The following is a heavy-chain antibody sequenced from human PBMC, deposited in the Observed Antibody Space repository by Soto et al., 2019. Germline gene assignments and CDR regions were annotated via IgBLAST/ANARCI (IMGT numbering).Heavy chain of an antibody. CDR3: ARADYGSGSYSPYYYYGMDV. J-gene: IGHJ6*02. V-gene: IGHV4-4*02. D-gene: IGHD3-10*01. Sequence: PSETLSLTCAVSGGSISRGGYSWSWVRQPPGKGLEWIGEIYHSGSTNYNPSLKSRVTISVDKSKNQFSLKLSSVTAADTAVYYCARADYGSGSYSPYYYYGMDVWGQGTTVTVSS. CDR2: IYHSGST. CDR1: GGSISRGGYS.